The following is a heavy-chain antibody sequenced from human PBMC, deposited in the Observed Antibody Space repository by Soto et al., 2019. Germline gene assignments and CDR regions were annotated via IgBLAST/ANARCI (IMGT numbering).Heavy chain of an antibody. CDR1: GYTFTSYG. CDR2: ISAYNGNT. CDR3: ARDNWDCSGGSCYPYFDY. J-gene: IGHJ4*02. V-gene: IGHV1-18*01. D-gene: IGHD2-15*01. Sequence: QVPLVQSGAEVKKPGASVKVSCKASGYTFTSYGISWVRQAPGQGLEWMGWISAYNGNTNYAQKLQGRVTMTTDTSTSTAYMELRSLRSDDTAVYYCARDNWDCSGGSCYPYFDYWGQGTLVTVSS.